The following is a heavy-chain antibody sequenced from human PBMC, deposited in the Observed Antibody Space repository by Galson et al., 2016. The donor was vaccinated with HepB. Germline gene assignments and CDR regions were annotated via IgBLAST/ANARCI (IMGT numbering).Heavy chain of an antibody. D-gene: IGHD6-19*01. CDR1: GYTFSNHG. J-gene: IGHJ4*02. CDR2: VNPGNGDN. V-gene: IGHV1-3*01. CDR3: VRDPVRGWAPFDY. Sequence: SVKVSCKASGYTFSNHGVNWVRQAPGQRLEWMGWVNPGNGDNRYSQNFQGRATITSDTSATTVYMELNRLTSEDTAVYYCVRDPVRGWAPFDYWGQGTLVTVSS.